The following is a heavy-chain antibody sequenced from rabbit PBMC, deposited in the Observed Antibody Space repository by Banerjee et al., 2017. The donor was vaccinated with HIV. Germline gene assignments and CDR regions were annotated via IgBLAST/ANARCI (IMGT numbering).Heavy chain of an antibody. Sequence: QEQLEESGGGLVKPGGTLTLTCKASGMDFSSDHYMCWVRQAPGKGLEWIGCIYVGSSGNTVYASWATGRFTISKTSSTTVTLQMTSLTAADTATYFCARDLAGVIGWNFGLWGPGTLVTV. CDR1: GMDFSSDHY. J-gene: IGHJ4*01. CDR2: IYVGSSGNT. D-gene: IGHD4-1*01. CDR3: ARDLAGVIGWNFGL. V-gene: IGHV1S45*01.